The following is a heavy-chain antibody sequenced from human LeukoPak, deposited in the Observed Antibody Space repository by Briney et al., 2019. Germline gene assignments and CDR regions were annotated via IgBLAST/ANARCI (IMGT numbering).Heavy chain of an antibody. J-gene: IGHJ4*02. D-gene: IGHD4-23*01. CDR3: AKDQYGGNPQNYFDY. CDR1: GFTFSNAW. V-gene: IGHV3-23*01. Sequence: PGGSLRLSCAASGFTFSNAWMSWVRQAPGKGLDWVSAISGSGGNTYYADSVKGRFTISRDNSKNTLYLQMNSLRAEDTAVYYCAKDQYGGNPQNYFDYWGQGTLVTVSS. CDR2: ISGSGGNT.